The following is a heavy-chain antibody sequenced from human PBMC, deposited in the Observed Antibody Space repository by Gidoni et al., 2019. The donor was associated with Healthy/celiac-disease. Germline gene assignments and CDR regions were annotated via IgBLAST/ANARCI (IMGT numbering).Heavy chain of an antibody. V-gene: IGHV4-38-2*02. J-gene: IGHJ4*02. CDR1: GYPIRSGYY. D-gene: IGHD3-10*01. CDR2: LFHSGGT. Sequence: QVQLQDSGPGLVKPSETLPLTFPVAGYPIRSGYYWGWSRQPTGKGLEWIGRLFHSGGTNYNPTRKSRVTISVDTSKNQFSLKLGSVTAADTAVYYCARAVSYYYGSGALLYFDYWGQGTLVTVSS. CDR3: ARAVSYYYGSGALLYFDY.